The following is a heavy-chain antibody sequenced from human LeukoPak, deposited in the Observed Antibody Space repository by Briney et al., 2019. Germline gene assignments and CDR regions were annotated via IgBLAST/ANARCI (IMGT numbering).Heavy chain of an antibody. CDR1: GFTFSSYW. J-gene: IGHJ3*02. Sequence: GGSLRLSCAASGFTFSSYWMSWVRQAPGKGLEWVANIKQDGSEKYYVDSVKGRFTISRDNAKNSLYLQMNSLRAEDTAVYYCARGPSRYYDFWSGYYTSYAFDIWGQGTMVTVSS. CDR2: IKQDGSEK. CDR3: ARGPSRYYDFWSGYYTSYAFDI. D-gene: IGHD3-3*01. V-gene: IGHV3-7*01.